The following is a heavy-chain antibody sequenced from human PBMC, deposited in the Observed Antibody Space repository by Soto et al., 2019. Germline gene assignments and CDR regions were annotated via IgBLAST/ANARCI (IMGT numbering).Heavy chain of an antibody. CDR3: AKLPGYDSSGVDY. V-gene: IGHV3-30*18. J-gene: IGHJ4*02. D-gene: IGHD3-22*01. CDR1: GFTFSSYG. CDR2: ISYDGSNK. Sequence: PGGSLRLSCAASGFTFSSYGMHWVRQAPGKGLEWVAVISYDGSNKYYADSVKGRFTISRDNSKNTLYLQMNSLRAEDTAVYYCAKLPGYDSSGVDYWGQGTLVTV.